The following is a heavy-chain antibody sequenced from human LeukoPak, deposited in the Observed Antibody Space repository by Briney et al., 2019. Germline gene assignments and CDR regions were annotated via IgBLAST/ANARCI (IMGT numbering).Heavy chain of an antibody. Sequence: GGSMRLSSAVYAFTFSNVWISCVRQAPGKVRGWVGRIKSKTDGGTTDYAAPVKGRFTISRDDSQNTLYLQMNSLKTEDTAVYYCTATYYDFWSGYPDAFDIWGQGTMVTVSS. CDR2: IKSKTDGGTT. CDR3: TATYYDFWSGYPDAFDI. D-gene: IGHD3-3*01. CDR1: AFTFSNVW. V-gene: IGHV3-15*01. J-gene: IGHJ3*02.